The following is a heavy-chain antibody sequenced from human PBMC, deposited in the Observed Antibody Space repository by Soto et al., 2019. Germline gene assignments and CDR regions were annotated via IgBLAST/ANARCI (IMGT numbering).Heavy chain of an antibody. J-gene: IGHJ6*02. CDR1: GGSISSSNW. V-gene: IGHV4-4*02. CDR2: IYHSGST. D-gene: IGHD3-22*01. Sequence: SETLSLTCAASGGSISSSNWWSWVRQPPGKGLEWIGEIYHSGSTNYNPSLKSRVTISVDKSKNQFSLKLSSVTAAGTAVYYCARRIIDDSSGSPAYGMDVWGQGTTVTVSS. CDR3: ARRIIDDSSGSPAYGMDV.